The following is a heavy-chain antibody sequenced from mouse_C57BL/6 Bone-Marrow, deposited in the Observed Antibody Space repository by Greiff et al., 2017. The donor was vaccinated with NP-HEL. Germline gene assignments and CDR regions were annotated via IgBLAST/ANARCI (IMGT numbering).Heavy chain of an antibody. Sequence: VMLVESGAELARPGASVKLSCKASGYTFTSYGISWVKQRTGQGLEWIGEIYPRSGNTYYNEKFKGKATLTADKSSSTAYMELRSLTSEDSAVYFCARRGYYGYGDYFDYWGQGTTLTVSS. V-gene: IGHV1-81*01. D-gene: IGHD2-2*01. CDR2: IYPRSGNT. J-gene: IGHJ2*01. CDR1: GYTFTSYG. CDR3: ARRGYYGYGDYFDY.